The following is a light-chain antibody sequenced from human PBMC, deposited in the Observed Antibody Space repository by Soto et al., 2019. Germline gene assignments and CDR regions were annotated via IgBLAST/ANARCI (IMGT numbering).Light chain of an antibody. J-gene: IGKJ1*01. V-gene: IGKV3-15*01. CDR1: QSVSSSY. Sequence: EIVLTQSPGTLSLSPGERDTLSCRASQSVSSSYLAWYQQTPGQAPRLLIYGASTRATGIPARFSGSGSGTEFTLTISSLQSEDFAVYYCQQYNNWPPWTFGQGTKVDIK. CDR3: QQYNNWPPWT. CDR2: GAS.